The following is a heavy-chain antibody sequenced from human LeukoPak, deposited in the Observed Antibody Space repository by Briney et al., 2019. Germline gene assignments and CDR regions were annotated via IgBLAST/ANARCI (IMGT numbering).Heavy chain of an antibody. CDR3: ARGRFAQSYGYKYYYYYMDV. D-gene: IGHD5-18*01. Sequence: SETLSLTCTVSGGSISSSSYYWGWIRQPPGKGLEWIGEINHSGSTNYNPSLKSRVTISVDTSKNQFSLKLSSVTAADTAVYYCARGRFAQSYGYKYYYYYMDVWGKGTTVTVSS. CDR1: GGSISSSSYY. V-gene: IGHV4-39*07. J-gene: IGHJ6*03. CDR2: INHSGST.